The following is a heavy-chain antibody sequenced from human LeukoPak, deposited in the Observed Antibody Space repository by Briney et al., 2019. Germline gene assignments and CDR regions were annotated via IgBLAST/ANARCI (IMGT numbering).Heavy chain of an antibody. V-gene: IGHV3-48*04. CDR3: ARERDYGDYHY. D-gene: IGHD4-17*01. CDR2: ISSSGSTI. J-gene: IGHJ4*02. Sequence: GGSLRLSCAASGFTLSSYSMNWVRQAPGKGLEWVSYISSSGSTIYYADSVKGRFTISRDNAKNSLYLQMNSLRAEDTAVYYCARERDYGDYHYWGQGTLVTVSS. CDR1: GFTLSSYS.